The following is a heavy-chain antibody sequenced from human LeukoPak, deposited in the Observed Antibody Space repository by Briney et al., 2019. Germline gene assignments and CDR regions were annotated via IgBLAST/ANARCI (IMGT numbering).Heavy chain of an antibody. CDR3: ARDVRAAYGDYLDY. J-gene: IGHJ4*02. Sequence: GGSLRLSCAASGFTFSSYAMHWVRQAPGKGLEWVAVISYDGSNKYYADSVKGRFTISRDNSKNTLYLQMNSLRAEDTAVYYCARDVRAAYGDYLDYWGQGTLVTVSS. CDR2: ISYDGSNK. CDR1: GFTFSSYA. V-gene: IGHV3-30-3*01. D-gene: IGHD3-10*02.